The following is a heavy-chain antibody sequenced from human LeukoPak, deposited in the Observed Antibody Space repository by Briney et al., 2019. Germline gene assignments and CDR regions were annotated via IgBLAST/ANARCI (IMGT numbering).Heavy chain of an antibody. CDR1: GGSISSYY. Sequence: PSETLSLTCTVSGGSISSYYWSWIRQPAGKGLEWIGRIYTSGSTNYNPSLKSRVTMSVDTSKNQFSLQLSSVTAADTAVYYCARDAIPTFSGYYYYYMDVWGKGTTVTVSS. V-gene: IGHV4-4*07. CDR2: IYTSGST. J-gene: IGHJ6*03. D-gene: IGHD2-8*02. CDR3: ARDAIPTFSGYYYYYMDV.